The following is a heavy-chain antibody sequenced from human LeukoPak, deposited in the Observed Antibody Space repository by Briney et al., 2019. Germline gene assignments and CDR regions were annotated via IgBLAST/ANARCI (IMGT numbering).Heavy chain of an antibody. D-gene: IGHD3-22*01. CDR3: ARPWFDSSAYLDY. V-gene: IGHV3-11*06. CDR1: GFTFSDYY. J-gene: IGHJ4*02. Sequence: GGSLRLSCAASGFTFSDYYMSWIRQAPGKGLEWVSYISSSSSYTNYADSVKGRFTISRDNAKNTLDLQMSTLRPEDTAVYYCARPWFDSSAYLDYWGQGTLVTVSS. CDR2: ISSSSSYT.